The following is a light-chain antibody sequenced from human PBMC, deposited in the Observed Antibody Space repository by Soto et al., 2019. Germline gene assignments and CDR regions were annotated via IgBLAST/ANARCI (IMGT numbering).Light chain of an antibody. CDR1: QSVSND. Sequence: AIQMTQSPSSLSASVGDRVTITCRASQSVSNDLGWYQQKPGKAPKLLIYAASTLQSGVPSRFSGSGSGTDFTLTISSLQPEDFATYYCQQYNSYSRTFGQGTKVDIK. V-gene: IGKV1-6*01. CDR3: QQYNSYSRT. CDR2: AAS. J-gene: IGKJ1*01.